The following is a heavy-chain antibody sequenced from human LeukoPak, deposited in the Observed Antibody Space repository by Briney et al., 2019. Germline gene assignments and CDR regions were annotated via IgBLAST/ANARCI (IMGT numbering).Heavy chain of an antibody. CDR2: ISSSGTTI. Sequence: PGGSLRLSCAVSGFTFSDYEMNWVRQAPGKGLEWVSYISSSGTTIYYADSVKGRFTISRDNVRNSLYLQINSLRAEDTAVYYCVRDRKYFYDRSGYRYGMDVWGQGTTVTVSS. CDR3: VRDRKYFYDRSGYRYGMDV. D-gene: IGHD3-22*01. J-gene: IGHJ6*02. CDR1: GFTFSDYE. V-gene: IGHV3-48*03.